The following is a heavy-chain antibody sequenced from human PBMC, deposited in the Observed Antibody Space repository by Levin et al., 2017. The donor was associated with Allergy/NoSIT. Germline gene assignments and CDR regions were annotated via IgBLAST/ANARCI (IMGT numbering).Heavy chain of an antibody. V-gene: IGHV3-48*03. J-gene: IGHJ4*02. Sequence: GGSLRLSCAASGCTFSSYEMNWVRQAPGKGLEWVSYISSSGSTIYYADSVKGRFTITRDNAKNSLYLQMNSLRAEDTAVYYCARDDTARAPFDYWGQGTLVTVSS. CDR2: ISSSGSTI. CDR1: GCTFSSYE. CDR3: ARDDTARAPFDY.